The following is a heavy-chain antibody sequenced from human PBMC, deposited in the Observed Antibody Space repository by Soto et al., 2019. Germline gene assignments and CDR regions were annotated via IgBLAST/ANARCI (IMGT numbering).Heavy chain of an antibody. CDR3: ATPWAAMYSSFDY. D-gene: IGHD2-2*01. J-gene: IGHJ4*02. CDR2: ISGSGGST. V-gene: IGHV3-23*01. CDR1: GFTFSSYA. Sequence: EVQLLESGGGLVQPGGSLRLSCAASGFTFSSYAMSWVRQAPGKGLEWVSAISGSGGSTYYADSVKGRFTISRDNSKNTLYLQMNSLRAEDTAVYYLATPWAAMYSSFDYWGQGTLVTVSS.